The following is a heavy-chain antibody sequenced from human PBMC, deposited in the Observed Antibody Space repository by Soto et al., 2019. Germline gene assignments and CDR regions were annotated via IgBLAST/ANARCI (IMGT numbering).Heavy chain of an antibody. Sequence: QVQLVESGGGVVQPGRSLRLSCAASGFTFSKYGMHWVRQAPGKGLEWVAVILHDGGDQRYGDSVKGRFTISRNNSKNTQYLQINSMRVEDTAEYYSARYDDRPDNGLDMWGQGTMVTVSS. CDR2: ILHDGGDQ. CDR3: ARYDDRPDNGLDM. D-gene: IGHD2-8*01. CDR1: GFTFSKYG. V-gene: IGHV3-33*05. J-gene: IGHJ3*02.